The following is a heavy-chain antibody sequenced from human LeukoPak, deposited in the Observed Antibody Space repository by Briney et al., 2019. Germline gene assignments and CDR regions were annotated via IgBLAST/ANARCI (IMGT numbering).Heavy chain of an antibody. Sequence: GGSLRLSCAASGFTFITYWMHWVRQASGKGLVWVSRINSDGRSTSSADSVKGRFTISRDNAKNTLYLQMNSLRAEDTAVYYCARDRGGTFDIWGQGTMVTVSS. V-gene: IGHV3-74*01. J-gene: IGHJ3*02. CDR2: INSDGRST. D-gene: IGHD2-15*01. CDR1: GFTFITYW. CDR3: ARDRGGTFDI.